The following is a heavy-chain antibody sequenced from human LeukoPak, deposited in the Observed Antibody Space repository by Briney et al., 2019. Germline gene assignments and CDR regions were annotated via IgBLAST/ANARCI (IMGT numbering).Heavy chain of an antibody. CDR3: AREYDFWSGYSNWFDP. Sequence: GGSLRLSCAASGFTYSSYGMHWVRQAPGKGLEWVAVIWYDGSNKYYADSVKGRFTISRDNSKNTLYLQMNSLRAEDTAVYYCAREYDFWSGYSNWFDPWGQGTLVTVSS. D-gene: IGHD3-3*01. CDR2: IWYDGSNK. CDR1: GFTYSSYG. J-gene: IGHJ5*02. V-gene: IGHV3-33*01.